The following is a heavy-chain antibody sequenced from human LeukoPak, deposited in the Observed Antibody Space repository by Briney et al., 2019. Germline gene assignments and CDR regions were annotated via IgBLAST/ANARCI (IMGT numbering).Heavy chain of an antibody. CDR1: GGSISSGDYY. D-gene: IGHD5-18*01. V-gene: IGHV4-30-4*01. Sequence: SETLSLTCTVSGGSISSGDYYWSWIRQPPGKGLEWIGYIYYSGSTYYNPSLKSRVTISVDTSKNQFSLKLSSVTAADTAVYYCARDHGTKMVQLWTRGAFDIWGQGTMVTVSS. J-gene: IGHJ3*02. CDR2: IYYSGST. CDR3: ARDHGTKMVQLWTRGAFDI.